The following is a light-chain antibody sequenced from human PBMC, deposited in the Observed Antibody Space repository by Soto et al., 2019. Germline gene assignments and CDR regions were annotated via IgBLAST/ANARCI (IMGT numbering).Light chain of an antibody. CDR3: QQYHDYWT. V-gene: IGKV1-5*01. CDR1: QSISSW. J-gene: IGKJ1*01. Sequence: DIQMTQSPSTLSASGGDRVTITCRASQSISSWLAWYQQKPGKAPKLLIYDASSLESGVPSRFSGSGSGTEFTLTISSLQPDDLATYYCQQYHDYWTFGQGTKVDIK. CDR2: DAS.